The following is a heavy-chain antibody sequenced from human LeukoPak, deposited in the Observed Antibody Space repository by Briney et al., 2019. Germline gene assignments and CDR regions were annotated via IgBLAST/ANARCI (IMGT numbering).Heavy chain of an antibody. CDR2: ISSSSSTI. CDR1: GFTLSSYS. V-gene: IGHV3-48*04. J-gene: IGHJ4*02. Sequence: PGGSLRLSCAASGFTLSSYSMNWVRQAPGKGLEWVSYISSSSSTIYYTDSVKGRFTISRDNAKNSLYLQMNSLRAEDTAVYYCARGRYCSGGNCLHDYWGQGTLVTVSS. CDR3: ARGRYCSGGNCLHDY. D-gene: IGHD2-15*01.